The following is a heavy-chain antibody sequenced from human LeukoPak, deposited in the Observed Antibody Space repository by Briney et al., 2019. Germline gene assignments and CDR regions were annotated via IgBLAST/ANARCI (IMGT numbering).Heavy chain of an antibody. J-gene: IGHJ4*02. CDR3: AREFFRGYTFDY. CDR1: GFTFRNSW. Sequence: PGGSLRLSRAASGFTFRNSWMSWVRQAPGKGLEWVANINQDGSEKYYVDSVKGRFTISRDNAENSLYLQMNSLRAEDTAVYSCAREFFRGYTFDYWGQGTLVTVSS. V-gene: IGHV3-7*05. D-gene: IGHD2-2*02. CDR2: INQDGSEK.